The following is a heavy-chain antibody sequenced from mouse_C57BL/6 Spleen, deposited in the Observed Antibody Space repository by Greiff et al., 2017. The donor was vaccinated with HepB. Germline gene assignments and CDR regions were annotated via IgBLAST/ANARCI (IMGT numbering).Heavy chain of an antibody. CDR2: ISYDGSN. Sequence: EVQLVESGPGLVKPSQSLSLTCSVTGYSITSGYYWNWIRQFPGNKLEWMGYISYDGSNNYNPSLKNRISITRDTSKNQFFLKLNSVTTEDTATYYCARDYYGSNYAMDYWGQGTSVTVSS. V-gene: IGHV3-6*01. D-gene: IGHD1-1*01. CDR1: GYSITSGYY. CDR3: ARDYYGSNYAMDY. J-gene: IGHJ4*01.